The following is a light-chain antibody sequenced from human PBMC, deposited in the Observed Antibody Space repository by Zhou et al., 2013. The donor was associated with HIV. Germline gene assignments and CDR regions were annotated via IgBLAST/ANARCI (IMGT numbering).Light chain of an antibody. CDR3: LQHNLYPIT. J-gene: IGKJ5*01. CDR2: DAS. Sequence: DIQMTQSPSSLSASVGDRVTITCRASQGISNYLAWYQQKPGKVPKLLIYDASSLESGVPSRFSGSRSGTEFTLTISSLQPEDFATYFCLQHNLYPITFGQGTRLEIK. V-gene: IGKV1-17*01. CDR1: QGISNY.